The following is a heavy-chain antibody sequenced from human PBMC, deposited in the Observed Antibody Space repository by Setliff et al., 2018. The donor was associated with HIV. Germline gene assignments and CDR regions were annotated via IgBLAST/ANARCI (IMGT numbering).Heavy chain of an antibody. Sequence: SETLSLTCTVSGGSIIINDYYWGWIRQSPGKGLEWIGSIVYSGTTYYNVSLESRVTISVDTSKNQFSLKLSSVTAADTAVYYCVRSGYSGHFEVWGQGTMVTVSS. D-gene: IGHD5-12*01. CDR2: IVYSGTT. V-gene: IGHV4-39*01. J-gene: IGHJ3*01. CDR3: VRSGYSGHFEV. CDR1: GGSIIINDYY.